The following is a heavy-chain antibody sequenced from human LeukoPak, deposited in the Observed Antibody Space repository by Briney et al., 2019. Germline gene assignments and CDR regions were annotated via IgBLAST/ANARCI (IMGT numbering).Heavy chain of an antibody. J-gene: IGHJ4*02. CDR3: AREFSGTSIAARVFDS. V-gene: IGHV4-59*12. D-gene: IGHD6-6*01. CDR1: GGSISNYY. CDR2: IYYSGST. Sequence: PSETLSLTCTVSGGSISNYYWSWIRQPPGKGLEWIGYIYYSGSTNYNPSLKSRVTMSVDTSKNQFSLNLSSVTAADTAMYYCAREFSGTSIAARVFDSWGQGTPVTVSS.